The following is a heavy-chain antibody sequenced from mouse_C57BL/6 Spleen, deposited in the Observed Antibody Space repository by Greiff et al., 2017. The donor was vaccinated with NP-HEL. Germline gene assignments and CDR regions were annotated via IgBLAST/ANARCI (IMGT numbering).Heavy chain of an antibody. CDR3: TDITAVEAY. CDR2: IKLKSDNYAT. V-gene: IGHV6-3*01. CDR1: GFTFCNYW. Sequence: EVKLVESGGGLVQPGGSMKLSCVASGFTFCNYWMNWVRQSPEKGLEWVAQIKLKSDNYATQYAESVKGRFTISRDDSKSSVYLQMNNLRAEDTGIYYCTDITAVEAYWGQGTLVTVSA. J-gene: IGHJ3*01. D-gene: IGHD1-1*01.